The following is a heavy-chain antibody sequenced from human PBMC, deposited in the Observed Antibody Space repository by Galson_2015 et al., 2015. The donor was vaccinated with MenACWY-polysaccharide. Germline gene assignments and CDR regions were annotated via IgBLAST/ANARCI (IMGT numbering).Heavy chain of an antibody. J-gene: IGHJ3*02. D-gene: IGHD3-10*02. Sequence: SLRLSCAASGSKFRGSGMHWVRQAPGKGLEWVAIIQYDGSQKQYTDSVWGRFSISRDNSKNTLYLEMNSLRAEDTALYYCAREGSRIVFHAFDIWGQGTMVIVSS. V-gene: IGHV3-33*01. CDR1: GSKFRGSG. CDR3: AREGSRIVFHAFDI. CDR2: IQYDGSQK.